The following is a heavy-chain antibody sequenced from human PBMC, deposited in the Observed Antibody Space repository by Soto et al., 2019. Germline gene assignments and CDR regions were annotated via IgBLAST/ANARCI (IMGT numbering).Heavy chain of an antibody. CDR1: GGSISSYY. J-gene: IGHJ6*02. Sequence: QVQLQESGPGLVKPSETLSLTCTVSGGSISSYYWSWIRQPAGKGLEWIGRIYTSGSTNYNPSLKSRVTMSVDTSKNQFSLKLSSVTAADTAVYYCARVKKGFGSGRYYYGMDVWGQGTTVTVSS. CDR2: IYTSGST. V-gene: IGHV4-4*07. D-gene: IGHD3-10*01. CDR3: ARVKKGFGSGRYYYGMDV.